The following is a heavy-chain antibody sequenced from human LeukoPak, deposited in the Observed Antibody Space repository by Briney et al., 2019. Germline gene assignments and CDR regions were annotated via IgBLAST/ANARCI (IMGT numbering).Heavy chain of an antibody. CDR2: ISYDGSNK. Sequence: GGSLRLSCAASGFTFSSYGMHWVRQAPGKGLEWVAAISYDGSNKYYADSVKGRFTISRDNSKNTLYLQMNSLRAEDTAVYYCAKDLAVVVPAANHYYYGMDVWGQGTTVTVSS. V-gene: IGHV3-30*18. CDR3: AKDLAVVVPAANHYYYGMDV. D-gene: IGHD2-2*01. J-gene: IGHJ6*02. CDR1: GFTFSSYG.